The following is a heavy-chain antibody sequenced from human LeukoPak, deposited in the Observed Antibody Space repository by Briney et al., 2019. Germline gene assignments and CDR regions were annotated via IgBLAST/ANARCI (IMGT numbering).Heavy chain of an antibody. CDR3: ARDLKRGYSSGRYSWGTGSSNDY. Sequence: ASVKVSCKASGYTFTSYGISWVRQAPGQGLEWMGWISAYNGNTNYAQKLQGRVTMTTDTSTSTAYMELRSLRSDDTAVYYCARDLKRGYSSGRYSWGTGSSNDYWGQGTLVTASS. CDR1: GYTFTSYG. D-gene: IGHD6-19*01. V-gene: IGHV1-18*01. CDR2: ISAYNGNT. J-gene: IGHJ4*02.